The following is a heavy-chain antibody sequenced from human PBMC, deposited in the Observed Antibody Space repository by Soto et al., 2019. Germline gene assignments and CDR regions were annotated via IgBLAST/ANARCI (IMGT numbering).Heavy chain of an antibody. V-gene: IGHV1-24*01. J-gene: IGHJ4*02. Sequence: GASVKVSCKVSGYTLTELSMHWVRQAPGKGLEWMGGFDPEDGETIYAQKFQGRVTMTEDTSTDTAYMELSSLRSEDTAVYYCATAPLRFLEWLQFDYWGQGTPVTVSS. D-gene: IGHD3-3*01. CDR3: ATAPLRFLEWLQFDY. CDR1: GYTLTELS. CDR2: FDPEDGET.